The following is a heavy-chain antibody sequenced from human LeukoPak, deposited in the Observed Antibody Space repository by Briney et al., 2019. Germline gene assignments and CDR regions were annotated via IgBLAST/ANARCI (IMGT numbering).Heavy chain of an antibody. J-gene: IGHJ6*03. CDR2: TYYRSKWYN. CDR1: GDSVSSNSAA. D-gene: IGHD1-1*01. Sequence: SQTLSLTCAISGDSVSSNSAAWNWLRQSPSRGLDWLGRTYYRSKWYNDYAVSVKSRITINPDTSKNQFSLQLNSVTPADPAVYYCARRLEGLDYYMDVWGKGTTVTVSS. CDR3: ARRLEGLDYYMDV. V-gene: IGHV6-1*01.